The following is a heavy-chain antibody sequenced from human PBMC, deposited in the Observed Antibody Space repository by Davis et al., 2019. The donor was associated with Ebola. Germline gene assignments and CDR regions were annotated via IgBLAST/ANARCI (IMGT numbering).Heavy chain of an antibody. J-gene: IGHJ4*02. CDR2: IYYSGST. Sequence: PSETLSLTCAVSGYSISSGYYWGWIRQHPGKGLEWIGYIYYSGSTYYNPSLKSRVTISVDTSKNQFSLKLSSVTAADTAMFYCARWTDVDTAMVGFDYWGQGTLVTVSS. V-gene: IGHV4-31*11. CDR1: GYSISSGYY. D-gene: IGHD5-18*01. CDR3: ARWTDVDTAMVGFDY.